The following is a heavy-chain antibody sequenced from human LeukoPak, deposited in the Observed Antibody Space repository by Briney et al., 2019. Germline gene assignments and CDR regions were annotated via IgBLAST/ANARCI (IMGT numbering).Heavy chain of an antibody. V-gene: IGHV1-24*01. D-gene: IGHD1-26*01. J-gene: IGHJ4*02. CDR3: ATGRTKWDLLNY. CDR2: LDPEDGEM. CDR1: GYTLTELS. Sequence: GASVKVSCKVSGYTLTELSLHWVRQAPGKGLEWMGGLDPEDGEMIYSQKFQSRVTMTEDTSTGIAYMEMSSLRSEDTAVYYCATGRTKWDLLNYWGQGTLVTVSS.